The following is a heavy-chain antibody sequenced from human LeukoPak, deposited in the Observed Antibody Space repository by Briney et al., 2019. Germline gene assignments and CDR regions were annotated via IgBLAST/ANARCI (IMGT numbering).Heavy chain of an antibody. CDR2: IIPIFGTA. CDR3: ARDYVVVPAAIGYYYYGMDV. CDR1: GGTFSSYA. Sequence: WASVKVSCKASGGTFSSYAISWVRQAPGQGLEWMGGIIPIFGTANYAQKFQGRVTITTDESTSTAYMELSSLRSEDTAVYYCARDYVVVPAAIGYYYYGMDVWGQGTTVTVSS. D-gene: IGHD2-2*02. V-gene: IGHV1-69*05. J-gene: IGHJ6*02.